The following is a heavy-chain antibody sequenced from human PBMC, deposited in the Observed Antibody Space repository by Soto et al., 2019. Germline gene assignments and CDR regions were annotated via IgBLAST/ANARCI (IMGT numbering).Heavy chain of an antibody. Sequence: SETLSLTCTVSGGSISSSSYYWGWIRQPPGKGLEWIGSIYYSGSTYYNPSLKSRVTISVDTSKNQFSLKLSSVTAADTAVYYCARHNYGSGSTYFDDWGQGTRVTVSS. J-gene: IGHJ4*02. CDR1: GGSISSSSYY. V-gene: IGHV4-39*01. D-gene: IGHD3-10*01. CDR3: ARHNYGSGSTYFDD. CDR2: IYYSGST.